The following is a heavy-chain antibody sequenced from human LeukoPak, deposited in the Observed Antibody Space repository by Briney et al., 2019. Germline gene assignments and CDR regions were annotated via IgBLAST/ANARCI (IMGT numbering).Heavy chain of an antibody. D-gene: IGHD4/OR15-4a*01. Sequence: GGSLRLSCAASRFTFSSYAMNWVRQAPGKGLEWVSISGSGGDTYYADSVKGRFTISRDNSKNTLYLQMNSLRAEDTAVYYCAKARGATYGTYYFDYWGQGTLVTVSS. J-gene: IGHJ4*02. CDR1: RFTFSSYA. CDR2: ISGSGGDT. V-gene: IGHV3-23*01. CDR3: AKARGATYGTYYFDY.